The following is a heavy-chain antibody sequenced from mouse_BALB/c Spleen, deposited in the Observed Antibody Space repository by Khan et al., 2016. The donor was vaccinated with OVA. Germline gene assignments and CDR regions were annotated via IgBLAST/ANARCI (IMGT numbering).Heavy chain of an antibody. J-gene: IGHJ4*01. V-gene: IGHV1S41*01. Sequence: DLVKPGASVKLSCNASVYTFTSYWINWIKQRPGQGLEWIGRIAPGSGSDYYNDMFKGKATLTIDTSSSTAYIQVRSRSSEYSAVYFSARSNYSGSGRYAMDYWGQGTSVTVSS. CDR3: ARSNYSGSGRYAMDY. D-gene: IGHD1-1*01. CDR1: VYTFTSYW. CDR2: IAPGSGSD.